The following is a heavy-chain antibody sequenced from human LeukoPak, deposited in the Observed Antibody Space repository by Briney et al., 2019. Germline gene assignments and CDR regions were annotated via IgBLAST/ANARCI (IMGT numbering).Heavy chain of an antibody. V-gene: IGHV3-74*03. Sequence: PGGSLRLSCAASGFTFSSYSMNWVRQAPGKGLVWVSRIKSDGSITAYADSVKGRFTISRDNAKNALYLQMNSLRAEDTAVYYCARTVYYDRDDAYYRNFDLWGQGTLVTVSS. J-gene: IGHJ4*02. CDR3: ARTVYYDRDDAYYRNFDL. CDR2: IKSDGSIT. D-gene: IGHD3-22*01. CDR1: GFTFSSYS.